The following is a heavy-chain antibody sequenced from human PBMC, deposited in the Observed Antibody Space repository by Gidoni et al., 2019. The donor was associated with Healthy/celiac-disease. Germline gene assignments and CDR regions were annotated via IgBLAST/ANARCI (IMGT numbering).Heavy chain of an antibody. CDR3: ARGPYGGDKPRYGMDV. J-gene: IGHJ6*02. CDR2: IGTAGDT. Sequence: EVQLVESGGGLVQPGGSLRLSCAASGFPFSSYDMHWVRQATGKGLEWVSAIGTAGDTYYPGSVKGRFTISRENAKNSLYLQMNSLRAGDTAVYYCARGPYGGDKPRYGMDVWGQGTTVTVSS. V-gene: IGHV3-13*04. CDR1: GFPFSSYD. D-gene: IGHD3-16*01.